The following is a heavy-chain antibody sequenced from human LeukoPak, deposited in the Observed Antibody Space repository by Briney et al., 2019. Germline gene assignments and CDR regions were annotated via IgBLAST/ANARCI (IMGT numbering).Heavy chain of an antibody. D-gene: IGHD6-19*01. CDR2: VYYSGST. Sequence: SETLSLTCTVSGGSISSSSYYWGWIRQPPGKELEGIGSVYYSGSTYYNPSLKSRVTISVETPKNQFSLNLSSVTAADRAVYYCARQSTKYRSGWLFDYWGQGTLVTVSS. J-gene: IGHJ4*02. CDR1: GGSISSSSYY. V-gene: IGHV4-39*01. CDR3: ARQSTKYRSGWLFDY.